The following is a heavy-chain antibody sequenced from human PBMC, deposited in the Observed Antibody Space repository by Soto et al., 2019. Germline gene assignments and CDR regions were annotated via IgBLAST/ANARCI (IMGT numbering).Heavy chain of an antibody. CDR1: GGSFSGYY. J-gene: IGHJ5*02. D-gene: IGHD3-9*01. V-gene: IGHV4-34*01. Sequence: SETLSLTCAVYGGSFSGYYWSRIRQPPGKGLEWIGEINHSGSTNYNPSLKSRVTISVDTSRNQFSLKLSSVTAADTAVYYCARELRYFDWLGKGGGLNWFDPWGQGTLVTVSS. CDR2: INHSGST. CDR3: ARELRYFDWLGKGGGLNWFDP.